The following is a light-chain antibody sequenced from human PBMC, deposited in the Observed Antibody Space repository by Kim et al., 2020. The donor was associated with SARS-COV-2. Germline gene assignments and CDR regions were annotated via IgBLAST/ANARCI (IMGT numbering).Light chain of an antibody. Sequence: QSVLTQPPSASGTPGQRVTISCSGSTSSIGNNYVYWYQQLPGTAPKLLIYRNNQRPSGVPDRFSGSKSGTSASLAISALRSEDEADYYCATWDDSLSGRVFGGGTKLTVL. CDR3: ATWDDSLSGRV. CDR2: RNN. V-gene: IGLV1-47*01. CDR1: TSSIGNNY. J-gene: IGLJ2*01.